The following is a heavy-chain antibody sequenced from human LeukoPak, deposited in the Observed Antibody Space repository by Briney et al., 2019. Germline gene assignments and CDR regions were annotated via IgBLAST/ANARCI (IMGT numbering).Heavy chain of an antibody. CDR2: IYTSGST. CDR1: GSCISSYY. D-gene: IGHD6-13*01. V-gene: IGHV4-4*07. J-gene: IGHJ3*02. CDR3: ARDGYSSSWKAFDI. Sequence: SETLSLTCTVSGSCISSYYWSWIRQPAGKGLEWIGRIYTSGSTNYNPSLKSRVTMSVDTSKNQFSLKLSSVTAADTAVYYCARDGYSSSWKAFDIWGQGTMVTVSS.